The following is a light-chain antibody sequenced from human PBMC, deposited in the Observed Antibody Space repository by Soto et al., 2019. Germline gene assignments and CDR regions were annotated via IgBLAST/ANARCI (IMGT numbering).Light chain of an antibody. V-gene: IGLV1-51*01. CDR2: DDD. CDR3: GSWDSSLSAYV. J-gene: IGLJ1*01. Sequence: HSVLTPPPSVSAAPGQNVTISCSGSSSNIGGNSVSWYQQLPGTAPKLLIYDDDKRPSGIPDRFSGSKSGTSATLGITGFRTGDEADYYCGSWDSSLSAYVFGTGTKVTGL. CDR1: SSNIGGNS.